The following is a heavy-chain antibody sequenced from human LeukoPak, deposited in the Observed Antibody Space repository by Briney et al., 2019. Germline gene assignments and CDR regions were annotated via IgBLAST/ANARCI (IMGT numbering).Heavy chain of an antibody. CDR2: IRYDGSNK. D-gene: IGHD4-11*01. CDR3: AKGFSMTTPYYFDY. Sequence: GGSLRLSCAASGFAFSSYNMKWVRQAPGKGLEWVAFIRYDGSNKYYADSVKGRFTISRDNSKNTLYLQMNSLRAEDTAVYYCAKGFSMTTPYYFDYWGQGTLVTVSS. CDR1: GFAFSSYN. J-gene: IGHJ4*02. V-gene: IGHV3-30*02.